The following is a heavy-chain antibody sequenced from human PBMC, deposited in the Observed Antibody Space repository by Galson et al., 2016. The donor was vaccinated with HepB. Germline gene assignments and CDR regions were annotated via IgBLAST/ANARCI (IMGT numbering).Heavy chain of an antibody. Sequence: SLRLSCAASGFPFSIYDMHWVRQAPGSGLEWVSVIGTAGNTYYAASVKGRFTISRHNSKNTLYLQMNSLRTEDTAVYYCARPLPNVGYGMDVWGQGTTVTVSS. D-gene: IGHD2-15*01. CDR2: IGTAGNT. CDR3: ARPLPNVGYGMDV. CDR1: GFPFSIYD. J-gene: IGHJ6*02. V-gene: IGHV3-13*01.